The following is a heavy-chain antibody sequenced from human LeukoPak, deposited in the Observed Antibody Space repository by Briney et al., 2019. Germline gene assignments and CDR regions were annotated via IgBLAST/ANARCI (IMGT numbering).Heavy chain of an antibody. V-gene: IGHV4-34*01. CDR2: INHSGST. Sequence: SETLSLTCAVYGGSFSDYYWTWIRQPPGKGLEWIGEINHSGSTNYNPSLKSRVTISVDTSKKQFFLRLSSVTAADTAVYYCTRAGSGWYDPHFDYWGQETLVTVSS. CDR3: TRAGSGWYDPHFDY. CDR1: GGSFSDYY. D-gene: IGHD6-19*01. J-gene: IGHJ4*02.